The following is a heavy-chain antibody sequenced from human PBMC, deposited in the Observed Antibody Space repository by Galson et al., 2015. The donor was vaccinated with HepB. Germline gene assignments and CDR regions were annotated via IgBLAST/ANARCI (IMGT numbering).Heavy chain of an antibody. CDR3: ARGLRGRFGELLGGWFDP. V-gene: IGHV3-30*04. CDR1: GFTFSSYA. CDR2: ISYDGSNK. D-gene: IGHD3-10*01. Sequence: SLRLSCAASGFTFSSYAMHWVRQAPGKGLEWVAVISYDGSNKYYADSVKGRFTISRDNSKNTLYLQMNSLRAEDTAVYYCARGLRGRFGELLGGWFDPWGQGTLVTVSS. J-gene: IGHJ5*02.